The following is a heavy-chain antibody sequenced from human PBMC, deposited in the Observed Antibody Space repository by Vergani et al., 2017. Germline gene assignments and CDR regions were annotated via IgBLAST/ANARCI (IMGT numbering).Heavy chain of an antibody. CDR1: GYTFTGYY. V-gene: IGHV1-2*02. Sequence: QVQLVQSGAEVKKPGASVKVSCKASGYTFTGYYMHWVRQAPGQGLEWMGWINPNSGGTNYAQKFQGRVTMTRDTSISTDYMEMSRLRSDDTAVYYCARDYEYVDWYGKGSNGYYFDYWGQGTLVTVSS. D-gene: IGHD3-9*01. CDR2: INPNSGGT. J-gene: IGHJ4*02. CDR3: ARDYEYVDWYGKGSNGYYFDY.